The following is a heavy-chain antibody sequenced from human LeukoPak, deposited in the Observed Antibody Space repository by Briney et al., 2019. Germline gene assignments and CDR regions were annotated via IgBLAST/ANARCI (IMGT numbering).Heavy chain of an antibody. J-gene: IGHJ4*02. CDR2: VIPILGTT. Sequence: ASVKVPCKASGSTFSRSAISWVRQAPGQGLQWMGGVIPILGTTNYAQRFQDRVSITTDDSTSTSYMEFRSLRSVDTAVYYCARDDGSATMGFDSWGQGTLVTVSS. D-gene: IGHD1-26*01. V-gene: IGHV1-69*05. CDR3: ARDDGSATMGFDS. CDR1: GSTFSRSA.